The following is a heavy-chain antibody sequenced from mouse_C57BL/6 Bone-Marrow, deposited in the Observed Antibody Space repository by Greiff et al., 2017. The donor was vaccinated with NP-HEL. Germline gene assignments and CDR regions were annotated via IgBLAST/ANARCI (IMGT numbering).Heavy chain of an antibody. Sequence: QVQLQQSGAELVKPGASVKISCKASGYAFSSYWMNWVKQRPGKGLEWIGQIYPGDGDTNYNGKFKGKATLTADKSSSTAYMQLSSLTSEDSAVYFCARGSTMVPYFDYWGQGTTLTVSS. CDR2: IYPGDGDT. CDR1: GYAFSSYW. D-gene: IGHD2-1*01. J-gene: IGHJ2*01. V-gene: IGHV1-80*01. CDR3: ARGSTMVPYFDY.